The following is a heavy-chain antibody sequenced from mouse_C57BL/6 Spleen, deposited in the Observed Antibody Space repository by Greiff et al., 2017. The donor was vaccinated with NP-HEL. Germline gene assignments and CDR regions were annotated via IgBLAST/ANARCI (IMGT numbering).Heavy chain of an antibody. CDR3: ARFYSNFYAMDY. Sequence: VQGVESGAELARPGASVKLSCKASGYTFTSYGISWVKQRTGQGLEWIGEIYPRSGNTYYNEKFKGKATLTADKSSSTAYMELRSLTSEDSAVYFCARFYSNFYAMDYWGQGTSVTVSS. CDR2: IYPRSGNT. CDR1: GYTFTSYG. D-gene: IGHD2-5*01. J-gene: IGHJ4*01. V-gene: IGHV1-81*01.